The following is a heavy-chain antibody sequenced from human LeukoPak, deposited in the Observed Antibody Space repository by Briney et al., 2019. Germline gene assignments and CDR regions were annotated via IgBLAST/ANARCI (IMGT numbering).Heavy chain of an antibody. Sequence: ASVKVSCKASGYTFTDYYMHWVRQAPGQGLEWMGWINPNSGDTNYAQKFQGRVTMTRDTSTSTVYMELSSLRAEDTALYYCAKDIGEDSSGFDYWGQGTLVTVSS. J-gene: IGHJ4*02. CDR1: GYTFTDYY. CDR3: AKDIGEDSSGFDY. D-gene: IGHD3-22*01. CDR2: INPNSGDT. V-gene: IGHV1-2*02.